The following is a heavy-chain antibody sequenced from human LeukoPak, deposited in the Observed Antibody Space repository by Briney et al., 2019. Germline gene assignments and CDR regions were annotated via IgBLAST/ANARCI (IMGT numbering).Heavy chain of an antibody. CDR1: GFIFSNYA. J-gene: IGHJ4*02. CDR2: ISTNGGRT. V-gene: IGHV3-64*04. Sequence: GGSLRLSCAASGFIFSNYAIHWVRQAPGKGLEHVSSISTNGGRTYFADSVKGRFTISRDNAKNSLYLQMNSLRAEDTALYYCARDLGYYYGSGSHLDYWGQGTLVTASS. D-gene: IGHD3-10*01. CDR3: ARDLGYYYGSGSHLDY.